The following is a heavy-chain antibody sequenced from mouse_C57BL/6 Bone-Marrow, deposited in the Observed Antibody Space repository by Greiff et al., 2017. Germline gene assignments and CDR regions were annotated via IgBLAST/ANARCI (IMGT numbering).Heavy chain of an antibody. CDR3: ARAYFSWFAY. D-gene: IGHD2-10*01. V-gene: IGHV1-26*01. J-gene: IGHJ3*01. Sequence: EVQLKQSGPELVKPGASVKISCKASGYTFTDYYMNWVKQSHGKSLEWIGDINPNNGGTSYNQKFKGKATLTVDKSSSTAYMELRSLTSEDSAVYYCARAYFSWFAYWGQGTLVTVSA. CDR2: INPNNGGT. CDR1: GYTFTDYY.